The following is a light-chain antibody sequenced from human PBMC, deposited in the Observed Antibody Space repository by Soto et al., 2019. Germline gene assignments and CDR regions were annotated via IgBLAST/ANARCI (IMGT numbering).Light chain of an antibody. V-gene: IGKV3-20*01. CDR1: QSVSSSY. CDR3: QHYGNSPRT. Sequence: IVLPQSPGTLSSSPGERATLSCRASQSVSSSYLAWFQQKPGQAPRLVIDGVSSRATGIPDRFSGSGSGTDFTLTISRLEPEDFAVYYCQHYGNSPRTFGQGTKVEIK. J-gene: IGKJ1*01. CDR2: GVS.